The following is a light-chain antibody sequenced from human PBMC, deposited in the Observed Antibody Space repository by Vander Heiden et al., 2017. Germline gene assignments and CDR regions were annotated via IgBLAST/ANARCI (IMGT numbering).Light chain of an antibody. Sequence: QSVLTQPPSVSGAPGQRVTISCTGTGSNIGAGYDVHWSQQLPGTAPKLLIYCNSNRPSGVPDRFSGAKSGTSASLAITGLQAEDEADYYCQSYDSSLSGSGVFGGGTKLTVL. CDR1: GSNIGAGYD. J-gene: IGLJ2*01. CDR3: QSYDSSLSGSGV. V-gene: IGLV1-40*01. CDR2: CNS.